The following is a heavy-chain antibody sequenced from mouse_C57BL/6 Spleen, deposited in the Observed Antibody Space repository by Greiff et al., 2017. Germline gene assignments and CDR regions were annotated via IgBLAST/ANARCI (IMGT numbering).Heavy chain of an antibody. D-gene: IGHD1-1*01. V-gene: IGHV1-9*01. J-gene: IGHJ1*03. CDR1: GYTFTGYW. Sequence: VQLQQSGAELMKPGASVKLSCKATGYTFTGYWIEWVKQSPGHGLEWIGEILPGSGSTNYTEKFKGKATFTADTSSNTAYMQLSSRTTEDAAVDYCARRNNGSSYDFDVWGTGTTVTVSS. CDR3: ARRNNGSSYDFDV. CDR2: ILPGSGST.